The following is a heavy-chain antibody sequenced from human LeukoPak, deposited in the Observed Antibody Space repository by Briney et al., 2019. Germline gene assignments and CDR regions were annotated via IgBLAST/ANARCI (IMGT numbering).Heavy chain of an antibody. Sequence: GGSLGLSCAASGFTFSSYGMHWVRQAPGKGLEWVAVIWYDGSNKYYADSVKGRFTISRDNSKNTLYLQMNSLRAEDTAVYYCARDHDVLMVYAIHFDYWGQGTLVTVSS. CDR2: IWYDGSNK. V-gene: IGHV3-33*01. D-gene: IGHD2-8*01. J-gene: IGHJ4*02. CDR1: GFTFSSYG. CDR3: ARDHDVLMVYAIHFDY.